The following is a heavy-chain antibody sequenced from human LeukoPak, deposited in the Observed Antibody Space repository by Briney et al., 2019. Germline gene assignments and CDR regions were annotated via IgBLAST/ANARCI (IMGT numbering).Heavy chain of an antibody. V-gene: IGHV3-7*01. D-gene: IGHD3-16*01. CDR1: GFTFSDSW. Sequence: GGSLRLSCAASGFTFSDSWMSWVRQAPGKGLEWVANMNQDGSAKDYVDSVKGRLTISRDNARNSLYLQMSSLRAEDTAVYYCATYTHWVAGDVWGQGTTVTVSS. CDR3: ATYTHWVAGDV. J-gene: IGHJ6*02. CDR2: MNQDGSAK.